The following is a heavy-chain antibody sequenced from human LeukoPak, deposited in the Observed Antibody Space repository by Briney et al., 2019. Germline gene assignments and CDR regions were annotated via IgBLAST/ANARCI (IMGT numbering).Heavy chain of an antibody. J-gene: IGHJ4*02. Sequence: SVKVSCQASGYTFPSYGISWVRQAPGQGLEWRGWINPNSGGTNYAQKFQGRVTMTRDTSISTAYMELSRLRSDDTAVYYCARVTHYDFWSGFDYWGQGTLVTVSS. CDR3: ARVTHYDFWSGFDY. D-gene: IGHD3-3*01. CDR1: GYTFPSYG. CDR2: INPNSGGT. V-gene: IGHV1-2*02.